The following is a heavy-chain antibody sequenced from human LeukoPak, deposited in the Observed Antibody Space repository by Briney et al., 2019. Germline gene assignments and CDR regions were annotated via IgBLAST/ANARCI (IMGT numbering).Heavy chain of an antibody. J-gene: IGHJ4*02. V-gene: IGHV3-66*04. CDR2: IYSGGNT. CDR3: ASQKYCTNGICYRKYYFDY. D-gene: IGHD2-8*01. CDR1: GFXVSSNY. Sequence: GGSLRLSCAASGFXVSSNYISWVRQAPGKGLEWVSVIYSGGNTYYADSVKGRFTISTDNSKNTLYLQMNSLRAEDTAVYYCASQKYCTNGICYRKYYFDYWGQGTLVTVSS.